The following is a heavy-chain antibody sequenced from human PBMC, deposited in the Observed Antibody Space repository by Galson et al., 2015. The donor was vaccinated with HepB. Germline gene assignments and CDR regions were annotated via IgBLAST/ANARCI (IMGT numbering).Heavy chain of an antibody. J-gene: IGHJ6*02. CDR3: AREFVGYNSDFYYYYGMDV. CDR1: GFTFSDSN. V-gene: IGHV3-11*01. D-gene: IGHD5-24*01. Sequence: SLRLSCAASGFTFSDSNMSWIRQAPGKGLEWVSYISSSGTIISNADSVKGRFIISRDNAKNSLYLQMNRLRAEDTAAYYCAREFVGYNSDFYYYYGMDVWGQGTTVTVSS. CDR2: ISSSGTII.